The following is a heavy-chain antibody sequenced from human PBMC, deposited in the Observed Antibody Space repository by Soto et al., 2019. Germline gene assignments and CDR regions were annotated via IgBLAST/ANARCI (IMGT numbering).Heavy chain of an antibody. CDR2: IYYSGTT. J-gene: IGHJ6*02. D-gene: IGHD2-2*01. CDR1: GGSISSGDYY. CDR3: ARDGCTSATCDVYGMDV. Sequence: QVQLQESGPGLVKPSQTLSLTCTVSGGSISSGDYYWNWIRQSPGKGLEWIGYIYYSGTTYYNPSLKSRVTISVDTSENHFSLRLNSVTAADTAVYYCARDGCTSATCDVYGMDVWGQGTTVTVSS. V-gene: IGHV4-30-4*01.